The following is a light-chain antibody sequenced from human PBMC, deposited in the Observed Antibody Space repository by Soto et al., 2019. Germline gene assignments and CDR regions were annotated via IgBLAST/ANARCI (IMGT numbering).Light chain of an antibody. CDR2: EVS. CDR3: CSFAGSSTW. V-gene: IGLV2-14*01. J-gene: IGLJ3*02. Sequence: QSALTQPASVSGSPGQSITISCTGTSNDIGHYNSVSWYQQHPAKAPKVMISEVSNRPSGISNRFSGSKSGNTAFLTISGLQAEDEADYYCCSFAGSSTWFGGGTKVTVL. CDR1: SNDIGHYNS.